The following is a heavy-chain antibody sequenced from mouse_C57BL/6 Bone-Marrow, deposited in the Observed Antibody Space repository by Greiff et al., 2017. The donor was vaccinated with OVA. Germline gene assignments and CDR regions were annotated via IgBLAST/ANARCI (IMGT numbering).Heavy chain of an antibody. D-gene: IGHD2-3*01. CDR3: ARRGWLLPWFAY. CDR1: GYTFTSYW. V-gene: IGHV1-50*01. Sequence: KQSCKASGYTFTSYWMQWVKQRPGQGLEWIGEIDPSDSYTNYNQKFKGKATLTVDTSSSTAYMQLSSLTSEDSAVYYCARRGWLLPWFAYWGQGTLVTVSA. CDR2: IDPSDSYT. J-gene: IGHJ3*01.